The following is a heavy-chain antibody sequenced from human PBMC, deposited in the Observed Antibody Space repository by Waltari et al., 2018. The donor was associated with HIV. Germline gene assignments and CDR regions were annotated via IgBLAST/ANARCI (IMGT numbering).Heavy chain of an antibody. CDR3: ARSRASGWYYFDY. Sequence: QVQLVQSGAEVKEPGASVKVSCKASGYRLSNYGINWVRQAPGHGLEWMGWSRGYNGNTKNAQKLQCRVTRTTETSTSTDYMELRSLRSDDTAVYYCARSRASGWYYFDYWGQGTLVTVSS. J-gene: IGHJ4*02. CDR1: GYRLSNYG. D-gene: IGHD6-19*01. V-gene: IGHV1-18*01. CDR2: SRGYNGNT.